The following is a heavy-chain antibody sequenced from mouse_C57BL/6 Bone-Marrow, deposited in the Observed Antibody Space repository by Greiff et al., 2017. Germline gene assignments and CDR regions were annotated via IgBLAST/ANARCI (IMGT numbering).Heavy chain of an antibody. CDR2: ISYDGSN. CDR3: ARSSLLLAMDY. J-gene: IGHJ4*01. Sequence: EVKVVESGPGLVKPSQSLSLTCSVTGYSITSGYYWNWIRQFPGNKLEWMGYISYDGSNNYNPFLKNRISITRDTTKNQFFLKLNSVTTEDTATYYCARSSLLLAMDYWGQGTSVTVSS. D-gene: IGHD1-2*01. CDR1: GYSITSGYY. V-gene: IGHV3-6*01.